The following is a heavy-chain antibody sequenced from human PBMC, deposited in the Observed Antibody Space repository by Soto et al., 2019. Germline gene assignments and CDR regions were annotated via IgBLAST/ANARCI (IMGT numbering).Heavy chain of an antibody. J-gene: IGHJ6*02. CDR3: ARRITVSSGNYYYYGMAC. Sequence: GESLKSSCKGSGYSFTSYWIGWVRQMPGKGLEWMGIIYPGDSDTRYSPSFQGQVTISADKSISTAYLQWSSLKASDTAMYYCARRITVSSGNYYYYGMACWGQGTTVTVSS. CDR2: IYPGDSDT. V-gene: IGHV5-51*01. D-gene: IGHD1-20*01. CDR1: GYSFTSYW.